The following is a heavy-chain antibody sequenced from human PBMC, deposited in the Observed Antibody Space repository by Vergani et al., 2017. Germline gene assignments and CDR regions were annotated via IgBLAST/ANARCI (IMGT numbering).Heavy chain of an antibody. D-gene: IGHD1-26*01. V-gene: IGHV1-69*13. CDR3: ARVRSGSYRELWFDY. J-gene: IGHJ4*02. CDR2: IIPIFGTA. CDR1: GYTFTSYV. Sequence: QVQLVQSGAEVKKPGASVKVSCKASGYTFTSYVISWVRQAPGQGLEWMEGIIPIFGTANYAQKFQDRVTITADESTSTAYMELSSRRPEETAVYYCARVRSGSYRELWFDYWGQGTLVTVSS.